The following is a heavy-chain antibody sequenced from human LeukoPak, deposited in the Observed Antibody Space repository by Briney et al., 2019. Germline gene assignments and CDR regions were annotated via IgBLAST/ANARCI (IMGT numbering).Heavy chain of an antibody. CDR2: IYTGGRT. J-gene: IGHJ4*02. CDR1: GFTVSSNY. CDR3: AREGEPNGRYFDH. D-gene: IGHD3-16*01. V-gene: IGHV3-66*01. Sequence: GGSLRLSCAASGFTVSSNYMSWVSQAPGKGLEWVSVIYTGGRTYNADSVKDRFTISRDNSKNTLYLQMNSLRAEDTAVYYCAREGEPNGRYFDHWGQGTLVTVSS.